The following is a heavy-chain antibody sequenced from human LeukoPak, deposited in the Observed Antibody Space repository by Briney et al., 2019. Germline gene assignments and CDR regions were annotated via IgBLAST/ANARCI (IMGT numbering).Heavy chain of an antibody. J-gene: IGHJ4*02. V-gene: IGHV4-39*07. Sequence: SETLSLTCSVSGDSVSNSRVYWGWIRQTPGEGLEWIGSIYNNGRTYYKSSLESRVTISVDTPKNQFSLKLTSVTAVDTAVYYCAREGAYQDVRGFDYWGQGTQVTVSS. CDR3: AREGAYQDVRGFDY. CDR1: GDSVSNSRVY. CDR2: IYNNGRT. D-gene: IGHD2-2*01.